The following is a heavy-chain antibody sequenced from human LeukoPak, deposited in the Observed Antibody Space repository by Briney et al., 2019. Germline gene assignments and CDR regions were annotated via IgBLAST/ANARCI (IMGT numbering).Heavy chain of an antibody. CDR3: ARVGSGWYDFDY. Sequence: PGGSLRLSCAASGFXVSSNYISWVRQAPGKGQEWVSVIYSGSSSTYYTDSVKGRFTISRHNSKNTLYLQMNSLRAEDTAVYYCARVGSGWYDFDYWGQGTLVTVSS. J-gene: IGHJ4*02. V-gene: IGHV3-53*04. D-gene: IGHD6-19*01. CDR1: GFXVSSNY. CDR2: IYSGSSST.